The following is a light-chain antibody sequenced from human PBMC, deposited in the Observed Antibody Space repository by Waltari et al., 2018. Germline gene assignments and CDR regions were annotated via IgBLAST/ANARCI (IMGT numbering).Light chain of an antibody. Sequence: EIVLTQSPDTLSLSPGQRATLSCRASQSVNHYLAWYQQKPGQAPRLLIYEASNRATGIPARFSGSGSGTDFTLTISGLEPEDFAVYYCQQCGSWPPLTFGGGTKVEIK. CDR3: QQCGSWPPLT. J-gene: IGKJ4*01. CDR1: QSVNHY. V-gene: IGKV3-11*01. CDR2: EAS.